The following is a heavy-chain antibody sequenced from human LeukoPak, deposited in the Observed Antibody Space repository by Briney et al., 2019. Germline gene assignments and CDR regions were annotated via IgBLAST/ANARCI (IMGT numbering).Heavy chain of an antibody. V-gene: IGHV1-69*04. CDR2: IIPILGIA. CDR1: GGTFSIYA. CDR3: ARDRRITIFGVVTLFDY. Sequence: GASVKVSCKASGGTFSIYAISWVRQAPGQGLEWMGRIIPILGIANYAQKFQGRVTITADKSTSTAYMELSSLRSEDTAVYYCARDRRITIFGVVTLFDYWGQGTLVTVSS. D-gene: IGHD3-3*01. J-gene: IGHJ4*02.